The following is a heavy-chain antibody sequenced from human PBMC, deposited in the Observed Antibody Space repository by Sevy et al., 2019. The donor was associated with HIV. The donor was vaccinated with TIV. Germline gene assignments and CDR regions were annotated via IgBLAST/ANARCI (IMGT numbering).Heavy chain of an antibody. Sequence: GGSLRLSCAASGFTFSSYAMSWVRQAPGKGLEWVSAISGSGGSTYYADSVKGRFTISKENSKNTLYLQMNSLRAEDTAVYYCAKGIPTYYYDSSGYYYPPYDAFDIWGQGTMVTVSS. J-gene: IGHJ3*02. CDR1: GFTFSSYA. D-gene: IGHD3-22*01. CDR2: ISGSGGST. CDR3: AKGIPTYYYDSSGYYYPPYDAFDI. V-gene: IGHV3-23*01.